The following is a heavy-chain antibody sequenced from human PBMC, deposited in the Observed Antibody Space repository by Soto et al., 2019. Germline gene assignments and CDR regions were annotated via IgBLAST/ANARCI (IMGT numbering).Heavy chain of an antibody. Sequence: EVQLVESGGGLVQPGRSLRLSCAASGFTFDDYAMHWVRQAPGKGLEWVSGISWNRGSIGYADSVKGRFTISRDNAKNSLYLQMNSLRAEDTALYYCAKDKSVVVAAHYFDYWGQGTLVTVSS. D-gene: IGHD2-15*01. CDR3: AKDKSVVVAAHYFDY. V-gene: IGHV3-9*01. J-gene: IGHJ4*02. CDR1: GFTFDDYA. CDR2: ISWNRGSI.